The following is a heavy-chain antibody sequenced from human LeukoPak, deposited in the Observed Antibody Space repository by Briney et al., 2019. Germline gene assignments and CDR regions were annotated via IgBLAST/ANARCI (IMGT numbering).Heavy chain of an antibody. Sequence: GGSLRLSCEASGFTFNNSWMHWVRQVPGKGLVWVSRMYGDMRDISYADSVKGRFTISRDNAKNTVYLQMNSLRGEDTAVYYCARDLGLRGSTWGQGTLVTVSS. V-gene: IGHV3-74*01. D-gene: IGHD5-12*01. J-gene: IGHJ5*02. CDR3: ARDLGLRGST. CDR2: MYGDMRDI. CDR1: GFTFNNSW.